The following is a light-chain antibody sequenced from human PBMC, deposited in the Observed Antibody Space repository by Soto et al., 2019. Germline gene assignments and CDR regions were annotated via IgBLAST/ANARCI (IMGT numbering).Light chain of an antibody. CDR1: QSVSSY. CDR2: DAS. J-gene: IGKJ4*01. V-gene: IGKV3-11*01. CDR3: QQRSNWPST. Sequence: EIVLTQSPATLSLSPGERAALSCRASQSVSSYLAWYQQKPGQAPRLLIHDASKRPTGIPARFSGSGSGTDFTLTISSLEPEDFAVYFCQQRSNWPSTFGGGTKVEI.